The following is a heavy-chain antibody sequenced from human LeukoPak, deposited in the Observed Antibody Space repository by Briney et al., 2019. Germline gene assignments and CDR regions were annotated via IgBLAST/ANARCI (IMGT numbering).Heavy chain of an antibody. V-gene: IGHV3-23*01. J-gene: IGHJ4*02. CDR3: AETQKAHHISSWYYFDY. CDR1: GFTFSSYA. D-gene: IGHD6-13*01. Sequence: GGSLRLSCAASGFTFSSYAMSWVRQAPGKGLEWVSVVSGSGGSTYYADSVKGRFTISRDNSMNTLYLQMNSLRAEDTAVYYCAETQKAHHISSWYYFDYWGQGTLVIVSS. CDR2: VSGSGGST.